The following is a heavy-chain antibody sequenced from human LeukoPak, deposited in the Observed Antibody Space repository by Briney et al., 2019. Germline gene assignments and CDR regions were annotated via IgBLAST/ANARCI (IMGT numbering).Heavy chain of an antibody. D-gene: IGHD6-6*01. Sequence: SETLSLTCAVYGGSFSGYYWSWIRQPPGKGLEWIGETNHSGSTNYNPSLKSRVTISVDTSKNQFSLKLSSVTAADTAVYYCARHVLAARPPLYYFDYWGQGTLVTVSS. V-gene: IGHV4-34*01. J-gene: IGHJ4*02. CDR3: ARHVLAARPPLYYFDY. CDR2: TNHSGST. CDR1: GGSFSGYY.